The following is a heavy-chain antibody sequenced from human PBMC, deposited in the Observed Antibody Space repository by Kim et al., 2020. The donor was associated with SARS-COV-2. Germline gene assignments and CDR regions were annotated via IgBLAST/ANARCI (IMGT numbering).Heavy chain of an antibody. CDR1: GFTFSSYS. D-gene: IGHD6-19*01. CDR3: ASVGVAANYFDY. V-gene: IGHV3-21*01. Sequence: GGSLRLSCAASGFTFSSYSMNWVRQAPGKGLEWVSSISSSSSYIYYADSVKGRFTISRDNAKNSLYLQMNSLRAEDTAVYYCASVGVAANYFDYWGQGTLVTVSS. CDR2: ISSSSSYI. J-gene: IGHJ4*02.